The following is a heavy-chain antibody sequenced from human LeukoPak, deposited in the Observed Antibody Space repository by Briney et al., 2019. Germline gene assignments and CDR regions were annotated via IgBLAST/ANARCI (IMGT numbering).Heavy chain of an antibody. CDR1: GFTFSSYG. D-gene: IGHD1-14*01. J-gene: IGHJ6*03. Sequence: GRSLRLSCAASGFTFSSYGTHWVRQAPGKGLEWVAVIWYDGSNKYYADSVKGRFTISRDNSKNTLYLQMNSLRAEDTAVYYCAKDRGNHYYYYYYMDVWGKGTTVTVSS. V-gene: IGHV3-33*06. CDR2: IWYDGSNK. CDR3: AKDRGNHYYYYYYMDV.